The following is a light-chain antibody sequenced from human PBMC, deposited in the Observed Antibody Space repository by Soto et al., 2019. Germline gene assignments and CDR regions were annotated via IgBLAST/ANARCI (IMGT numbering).Light chain of an antibody. CDR1: QGIHSW. Sequence: TQINQYPSSVSTSVGDRVTITCRASQGIHSWLAWYQQKPGKAPKLLIYGATTLQNGVPSRFSGSGSGADFTLTISNLQAEDFAAYSCQQANIFTPTTFGQGTRLEIK. CDR3: QQANIFTPTT. V-gene: IGKV1D-12*01. J-gene: IGKJ5*01. CDR2: GAT.